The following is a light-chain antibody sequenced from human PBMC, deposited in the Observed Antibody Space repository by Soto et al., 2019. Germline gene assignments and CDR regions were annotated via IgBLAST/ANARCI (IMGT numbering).Light chain of an antibody. Sequence: EIVMTQSPLSLPVTPGEPASISCRSSQSLLHSSGSNLLDWYLQKPGQSPQLLIYLGSNRASGVPDRFSGRGSGTDFTLKISRVEAEDVGVYYCMQVLQAPLSFGGGTRVEIK. CDR2: LGS. V-gene: IGKV2-28*01. CDR3: MQVLQAPLS. J-gene: IGKJ4*01. CDR1: QSLLHSSGSNL.